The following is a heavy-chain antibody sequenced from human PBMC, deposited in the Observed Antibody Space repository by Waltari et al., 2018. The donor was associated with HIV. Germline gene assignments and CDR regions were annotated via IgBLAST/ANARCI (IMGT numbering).Heavy chain of an antibody. D-gene: IGHD6-13*01. V-gene: IGHV3-74*01. J-gene: IGHJ4*02. CDR2: INRDGSST. CDR3: VRGSSSWNGVDF. Sequence: EVQLVESGGGLVQPGGSLRLSCAASGLTFSNSWMPWVRQAAGKGLVWVSRINRDGSSTTYADSEKGRFTISRDNAKNTLYMQMNSLRAEDTALYYCVRGSSSWNGVDFWGRGTLVTVSS. CDR1: GLTFSNSW.